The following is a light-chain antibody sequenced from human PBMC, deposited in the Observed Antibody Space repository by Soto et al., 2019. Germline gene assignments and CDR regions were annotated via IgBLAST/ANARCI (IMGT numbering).Light chain of an antibody. J-gene: IGLJ3*02. CDR1: SSNIGSHY. V-gene: IGLV1-47*01. CDR2: KSD. CDR3: SSWDNDLTAWV. Sequence: QSVLTQPPSVSGTPGQRVTLFCSGRSSNIGSHYVYWYQQLPGRAPKNLIFKSDQRHSGVPDRFSGSKSGTTASVAISGLRSEDEASYYCSSWDNDLTAWVFGGGTKLTVL.